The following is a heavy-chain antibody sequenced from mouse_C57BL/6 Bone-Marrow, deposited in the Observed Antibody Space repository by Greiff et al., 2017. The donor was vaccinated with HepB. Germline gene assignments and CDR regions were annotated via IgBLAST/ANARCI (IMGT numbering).Heavy chain of an antibody. CDR2: IHPSDSDT. J-gene: IGHJ3*01. CDR3: AIDDDYGAWFAY. V-gene: IGHV1-74*01. D-gene: IGHD2-4*01. Sequence: QVHVKQPGAELVKPGASVKVSCKASGYTFTSYWMHWVKQRPGQGLEWIGRIHPSDSDTNYNQKFKGKATLTVDKSSSTAYMQLSSLTSEDSAVYYCAIDDDYGAWFAYWGQGTLVTVSA. CDR1: GYTFTSYW.